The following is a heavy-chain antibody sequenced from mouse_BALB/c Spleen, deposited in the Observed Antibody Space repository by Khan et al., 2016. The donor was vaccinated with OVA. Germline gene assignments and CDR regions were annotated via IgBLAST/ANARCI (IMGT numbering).Heavy chain of an antibody. V-gene: IGHV2-6*02. Sequence: VELVESGPGLVAPSQSLSITCTVSGFSLTSYGVHWVRQPPGKGLEWLVVIWSDGITTYNSTLKSRLSISKDNSKSQVFLKMNSLQTDDTAMDYCARSDFYAMDYWGQGTSVTVSS. CDR2: IWSDGIT. CDR1: GFSLTSYG. J-gene: IGHJ4*01. CDR3: ARSDFYAMDY.